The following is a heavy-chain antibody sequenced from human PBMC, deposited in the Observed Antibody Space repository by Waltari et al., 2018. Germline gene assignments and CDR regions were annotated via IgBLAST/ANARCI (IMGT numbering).Heavy chain of an antibody. D-gene: IGHD2-21*01. CDR1: GFTFSSYS. Sequence: EVQLVESGGGLVKPGGSLRLSCAASGFTFSSYSMNWVRQAPGKGLEWVSSISSMSSYIYYADSVNGRFTISRDNAKNSLYLQMNSLRAEDTAVYYCARGHIGEKGAFDIWCQGTMVTVSS. J-gene: IGHJ3*02. CDR3: ARGHIGEKGAFDI. V-gene: IGHV3-21*01. CDR2: ISSMSSYI.